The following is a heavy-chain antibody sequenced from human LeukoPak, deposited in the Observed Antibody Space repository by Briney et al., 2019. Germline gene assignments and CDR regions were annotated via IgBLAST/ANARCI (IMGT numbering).Heavy chain of an antibody. CDR3: ARDLYSSRTNDAFVI. Sequence: SGTLSLTCAVSGGSISSTNWWSWVRQPPGKGLEWIGEIYRSGTTNYKPSLKSRVTISLDKSRNHFSLKLTSVTAADTAVYYCARDLYSSRTNDAFVIWGQGTMVTVSS. CDR2: IYRSGTT. CDR1: GGSISSTNW. V-gene: IGHV4-4*02. J-gene: IGHJ3*02. D-gene: IGHD6-13*01.